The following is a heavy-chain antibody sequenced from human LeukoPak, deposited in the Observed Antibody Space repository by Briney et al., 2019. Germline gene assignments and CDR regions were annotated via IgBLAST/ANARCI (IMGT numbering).Heavy chain of an antibody. V-gene: IGHV4-39*07. CDR2: IYYSGST. CDR3: ARAYYDFWSGPQSDAFDI. D-gene: IGHD3-3*01. Sequence: SETLSLTCTVSGGSISSSSYYWGWIRQPPGKGLEWIGSIYYSGSTYYNPSLKSRVTISVDTSKNQFSLKLSSVTAADTAVYYCARAYYDFWSGPQSDAFDIWGQGTMVTVSS. J-gene: IGHJ3*02. CDR1: GGSISSSSYY.